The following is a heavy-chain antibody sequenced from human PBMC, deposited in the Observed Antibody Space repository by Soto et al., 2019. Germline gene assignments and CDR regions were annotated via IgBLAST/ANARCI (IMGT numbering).Heavy chain of an antibody. CDR3: ASGLVEYSSSWYDY. CDR2: INSDGSST. Sequence: EVQLVESGGGLVQPGGSLRLSCAASGFTFSNSWMHWVRQAPGTGLVWVSRINSDGSSTSYADSVKGRFTISRDNAKNTLYLQMNSLRAEDTAVYYCASGLVEYSSSWYDYWGQGTLVTVSS. V-gene: IGHV3-74*01. D-gene: IGHD6-13*01. CDR1: GFTFSNSW. J-gene: IGHJ4*02.